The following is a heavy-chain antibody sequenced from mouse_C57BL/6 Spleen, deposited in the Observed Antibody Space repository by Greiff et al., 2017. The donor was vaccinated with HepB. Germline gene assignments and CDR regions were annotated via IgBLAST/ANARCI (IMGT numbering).Heavy chain of an antibody. V-gene: IGHV14-2*01. CDR1: GFNIKDYY. D-gene: IGHD2-2*01. CDR3: ARKVSFSGYLYGYFDV. Sequence: VQLQHSGAELVKPGASVKLSCTASGFNIKDYYMHWVKQRPEQGLEWIGRIDPEDGETKYAPTFQGKATITADTSSNTAYLQLSSLTSEDTAVYDCARKVSFSGYLYGYFDVWGTGTTVTVSA. J-gene: IGHJ1*03. CDR2: IDPEDGET.